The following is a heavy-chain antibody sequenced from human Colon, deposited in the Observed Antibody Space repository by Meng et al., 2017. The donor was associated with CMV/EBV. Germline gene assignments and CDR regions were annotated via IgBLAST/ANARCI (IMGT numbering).Heavy chain of an antibody. J-gene: IGHJ4*02. CDR1: GFTFDDYG. V-gene: IGHV3-9*01. CDR3: ARDSWYYDPLTSSSTPWFDY. Sequence: GGSLRLSCAASGFTFDDYGMHWVRRAPGKGLEWVSGISRNSGRIGNADSVKARFTISRDTAQNSLYLQMNSLNSLRPDDTAVYYCARDSWYYDPLTSSSTPWFDYWGQGALVTVSS. CDR2: ISRNSGRI. D-gene: IGHD3-9*01.